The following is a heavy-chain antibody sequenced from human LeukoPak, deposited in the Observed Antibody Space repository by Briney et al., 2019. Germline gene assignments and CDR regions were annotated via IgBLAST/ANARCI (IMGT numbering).Heavy chain of an antibody. V-gene: IGHV4-59*08. CDR2: IYYSGST. D-gene: IGHD2/OR15-2a*01. J-gene: IGHJ3*02. CDR1: GGSISSYY. CDR3: ARSPNPFSAFDI. Sequence: SETLSLTCTVSGGSISSYYWSWIRQPPGKGLEWIGYIYYSGSTNYNPSLKSRVTISVDTSKNQFSLKLSSVTAADTAVYYCARSPNPFSAFDIWGQGTMVTVSS.